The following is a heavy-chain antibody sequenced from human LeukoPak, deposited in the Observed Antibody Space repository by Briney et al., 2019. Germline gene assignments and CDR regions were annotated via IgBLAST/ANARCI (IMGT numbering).Heavy chain of an antibody. CDR2: IYYSGST. V-gene: IGHV4-59*01. CDR1: GGSISSYY. J-gene: IGHJ4*02. D-gene: IGHD3-3*01. CDR3: ARESTIFGVVTL. Sequence: SETLSLTCTVSGGSISSYYWSWIRQPPGKGLEWIGYIYYSGSTNYNPSLKSRVTISVDTSKNQFSLKLSSVTAADTAVYYCARESTIFGVVTLWGQGTLVTVSS.